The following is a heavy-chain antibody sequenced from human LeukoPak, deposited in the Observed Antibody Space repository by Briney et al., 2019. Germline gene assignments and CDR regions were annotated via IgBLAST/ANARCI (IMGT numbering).Heavy chain of an antibody. V-gene: IGHV3-21*01. D-gene: IGHD6-6*01. J-gene: IGHJ4*02. CDR3: ARSEHSSSSFDY. Sequence: GGSLRLSRAASGFTLSSYSMNWVRQAPGKGLEWVSYISSSSTHIYYADSVKGRFTTSRDNARNSLYLQMNSLRAEDTAIYYCARSEHSSSSFDYWGQGTLVTVSS. CDR2: ISSSSTHI. CDR1: GFTLSSYS.